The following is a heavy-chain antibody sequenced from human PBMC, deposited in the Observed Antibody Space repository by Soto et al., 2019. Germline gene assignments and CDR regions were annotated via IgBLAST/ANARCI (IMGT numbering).Heavy chain of an antibody. CDR1: GFTFSSYG. CDR3: AKSHGIEYLKRPFDY. Sequence: GGSLRLSCAASGFTFSSYGMHWVRQAPGKGLEWVAVISYDGSNKYYADSVKGRFTISRDNSKNTLYLQMNSLRAEDTAVYYCAKSHGIEYLKRPFDYWGQGTLVTVSS. V-gene: IGHV3-30*18. CDR2: ISYDGSNK. D-gene: IGHD1-26*01. J-gene: IGHJ4*02.